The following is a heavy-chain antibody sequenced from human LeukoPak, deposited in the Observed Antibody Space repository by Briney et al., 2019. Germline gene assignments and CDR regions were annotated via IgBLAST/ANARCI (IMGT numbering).Heavy chain of an antibody. Sequence: GRSLRLSCAASGFTFSSYEMNWIRQAPGKGLGWVAYISSSSSTIYYADSVKGRFTISRDNAKNSLSLQLSSLRGEDTALYYCARGDSSSILINDAFDFWGQGTMVTVSS. CDR2: ISSSSSTI. CDR3: ARGDSSSILINDAFDF. D-gene: IGHD2-21*01. V-gene: IGHV3-48*03. CDR1: GFTFSSYE. J-gene: IGHJ3*01.